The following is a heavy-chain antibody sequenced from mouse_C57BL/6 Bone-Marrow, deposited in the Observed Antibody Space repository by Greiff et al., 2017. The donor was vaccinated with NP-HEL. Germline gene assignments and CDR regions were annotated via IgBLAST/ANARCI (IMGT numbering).Heavy chain of an antibody. J-gene: IGHJ4*01. Sequence: EVKLMESGGGLVKPGGSLKLSCAASGFTFSDYGMHWVRQAPEKGLEWVAYISSGSSTIYYADTVKGRFPISRDNAKNTLFLQMTSLRSEDTAMYYCARKRSYDGYGYAMDYWGQGTSVTVSS. CDR2: ISSGSSTI. CDR1: GFTFSDYG. D-gene: IGHD2-3*01. CDR3: ARKRSYDGYGYAMDY. V-gene: IGHV5-17*01.